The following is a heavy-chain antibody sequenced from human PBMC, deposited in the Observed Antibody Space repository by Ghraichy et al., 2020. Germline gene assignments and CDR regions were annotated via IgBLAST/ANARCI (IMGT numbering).Heavy chain of an antibody. CDR2: INAGNGNT. V-gene: IGHV1-3*01. CDR3: ARGYYYDSSGYFLFGY. Sequence: ASEKVSCKASGYTFTSYAMHWVRQAPGQRLEWMGWINAGNGNTKYSQKFQGRVTITRDTSASTAYMELSSLRSEDTAVYYCARGYYYDSSGYFLFGYWGQGTLVTVSS. CDR1: GYTFTSYA. D-gene: IGHD3-22*01. J-gene: IGHJ4*02.